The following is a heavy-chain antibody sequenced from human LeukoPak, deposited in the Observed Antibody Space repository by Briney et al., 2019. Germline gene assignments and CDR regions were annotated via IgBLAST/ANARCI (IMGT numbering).Heavy chain of an antibody. CDR2: IKSKTDGGTT. Sequence: GGSLRLSCAASGFTFNNAWMSWVRQAPGKGLEWVGRIKSKTDGGTTDCAAPVKGRFTISRDDSKNTLYLQMNSLKTEDTAVYYCTTDVRYYYGSGSYYQDYWGQGTLVTVSS. V-gene: IGHV3-15*01. CDR3: TTDVRYYYGSGSYYQDY. D-gene: IGHD3-10*01. CDR1: GFTFNNAW. J-gene: IGHJ4*02.